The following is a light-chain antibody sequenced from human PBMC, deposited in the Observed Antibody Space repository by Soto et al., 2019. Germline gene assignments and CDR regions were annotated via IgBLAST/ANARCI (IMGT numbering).Light chain of an antibody. J-gene: IGLJ3*02. Sequence: QSALTQPASVSGSPGQSITISCTGTSSDVGGYNYVSWYQHHPGKAPKLMIYDVTNRPSGVSKRFSGYKSGNTASLTITGLQAEDEGDYYCTSYTTSSPYLVFGGGTKVTVL. CDR3: TSYTTSSPYLV. CDR2: DVT. CDR1: SSDVGGYNY. V-gene: IGLV2-14*03.